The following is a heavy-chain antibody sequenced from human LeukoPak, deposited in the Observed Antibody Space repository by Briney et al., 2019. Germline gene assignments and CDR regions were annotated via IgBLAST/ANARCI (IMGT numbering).Heavy chain of an antibody. D-gene: IGHD3-10*01. CDR1: GLSFSDPW. Sequence: QSGGSLRLSCTASGLSFSDPWLTWVRQAPGRGLEWVANIKKDGTEKNYVDSVRGRFTISRDNAQNSLYLQMNNLRAEDTAIYYCEAYGSVWGQGTLVIVSS. V-gene: IGHV3-7*03. J-gene: IGHJ4*02. CDR2: IKKDGTEK. CDR3: EAYGSV.